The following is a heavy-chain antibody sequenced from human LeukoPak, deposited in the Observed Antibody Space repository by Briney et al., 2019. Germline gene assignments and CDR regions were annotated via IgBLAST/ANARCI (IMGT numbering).Heavy chain of an antibody. D-gene: IGHD2-2*01. V-gene: IGHV1-69*13. Sequence: SVKVSCKASGGTFSSYAISWVRQAPGQGLEWMGGIIPIFGTANYAQKFQGRVTITADEYTSTAYMELSSLRSEDTAVYYCARLVVVPAATYDYWGQGTLVTVSS. CDR2: IIPIFGTA. J-gene: IGHJ4*02. CDR1: GGTFSSYA. CDR3: ARLVVVPAATYDY.